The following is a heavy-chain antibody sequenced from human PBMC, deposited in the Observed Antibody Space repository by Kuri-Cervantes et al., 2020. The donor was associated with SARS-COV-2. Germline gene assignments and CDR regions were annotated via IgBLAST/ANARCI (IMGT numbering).Heavy chain of an antibody. Sequence: GESLKISCAASGFTFSSYGMHWVRQAPGKGLEWVAFIRYDGSNKYYADSVKGRFTISRDNSKNTPYLQMNSLRAEDTAVYYCAKASNYVGGYFDYWGQGTLVTVSS. V-gene: IGHV3-30*02. J-gene: IGHJ4*02. D-gene: IGHD1-7*01. CDR3: AKASNYVGGYFDY. CDR2: IRYDGSNK. CDR1: GFTFSSYG.